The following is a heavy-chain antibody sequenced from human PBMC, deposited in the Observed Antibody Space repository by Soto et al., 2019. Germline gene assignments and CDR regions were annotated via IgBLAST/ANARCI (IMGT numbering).Heavy chain of an antibody. Sequence: GGSLRLSCAASGFTFSTYAMTWVRQAPGKGLEWVSIISSSGDATYYVDSVKGRFTISRDNSRNTLNLQMNSLRAEDTAVYYCAKNGDFWSWGMDVWGQGTTVTVSS. CDR1: GFTFSTYA. CDR3: AKNGDFWSWGMDV. D-gene: IGHD3-3*01. CDR2: ISSSGDAT. V-gene: IGHV3-23*01. J-gene: IGHJ6*02.